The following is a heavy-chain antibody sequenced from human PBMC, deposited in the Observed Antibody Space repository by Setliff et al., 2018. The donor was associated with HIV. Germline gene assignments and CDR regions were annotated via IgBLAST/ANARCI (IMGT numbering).Heavy chain of an antibody. J-gene: IGHJ4*02. D-gene: IGHD3-3*01. CDR3: TTDDNYDFWSGT. Sequence: PGGSLRLSCVASGFIFSSYGMSWVRQAPGKGLEWVSAISVSGGNPYYADSVKGRFTISRDNSKNTLYLQMNSLKTEDTAVYYCTTDDNYDFWSGTWGQGTLVTVSS. CDR1: GFIFSSYG. V-gene: IGHV3-23*01. CDR2: ISVSGGNP.